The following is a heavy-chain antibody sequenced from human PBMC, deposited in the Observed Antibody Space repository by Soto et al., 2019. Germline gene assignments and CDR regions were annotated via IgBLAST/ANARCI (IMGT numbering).Heavy chain of an antibody. Sequence: SETLSLTCAVYGGSFSGYYWSWIRQPPGKGLEWIGEINHSGRTNYNPSLESRVTISVDTSKNQFSLKLCSVTAADAAVYYCARGFKRFGGYHAGFGGMDVWGQGTTVTVSS. V-gene: IGHV4-34*01. CDR3: ARGFKRFGGYHAGFGGMDV. J-gene: IGHJ6*02. CDR2: INHSGRT. CDR1: GGSFSGYY. D-gene: IGHD3-22*01.